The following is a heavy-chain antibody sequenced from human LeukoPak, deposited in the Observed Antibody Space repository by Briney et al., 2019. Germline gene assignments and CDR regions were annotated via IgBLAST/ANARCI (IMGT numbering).Heavy chain of an antibody. Sequence: GGSLRLSCAASGFSFTTYWMGWVRQAPGKGLEWVANINQDESSQYYVDAVRGRFTISRDNAKNSLNLKMNSLRGEDTAIYYCATYRQVLLPFESWGQGTLVTVSS. J-gene: IGHJ4*02. V-gene: IGHV3-7*03. CDR2: INQDESSQ. D-gene: IGHD5-18*01. CDR1: GFSFTTYW. CDR3: ATYRQVLLPFES.